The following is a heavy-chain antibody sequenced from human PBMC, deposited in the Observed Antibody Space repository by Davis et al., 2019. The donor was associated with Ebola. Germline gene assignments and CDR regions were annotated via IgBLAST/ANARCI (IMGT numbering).Heavy chain of an antibody. J-gene: IGHJ5*02. CDR1: GASFRDYY. Sequence: PSETLSLTCALYGASFRDYYWSWVRQSPGEGLEWIGEINQRGDSDYNPSLRSRATLSVDRSKLQFSLRLASVTAADTAVYYCASLHQIRGKACFDLWGQGDLVVVSS. CDR2: INQRGDS. D-gene: IGHD2-2*01. V-gene: IGHV4-34*01. CDR3: ASLHQIRGKACFDL.